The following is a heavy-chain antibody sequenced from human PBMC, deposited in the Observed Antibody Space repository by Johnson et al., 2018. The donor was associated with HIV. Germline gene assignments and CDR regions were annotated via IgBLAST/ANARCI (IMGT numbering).Heavy chain of an antibody. CDR2: IRYDGSNK. CDR3: AKDERAAAGTRGLDAFDI. J-gene: IGHJ3*02. Sequence: QMQLVESGGGVVQPGRSLRLSCAASGFTFSSYGMHWVRQAPGKVLEWVAFIRYDGSNKYYSDSVKGRFTISRDNSKNTLYLQMNSLRAEDTAVYYCAKDERAAAGTRGLDAFDIWGQGTMVTVSS. D-gene: IGHD6-13*01. CDR1: GFTFSSYG. V-gene: IGHV3-30*02.